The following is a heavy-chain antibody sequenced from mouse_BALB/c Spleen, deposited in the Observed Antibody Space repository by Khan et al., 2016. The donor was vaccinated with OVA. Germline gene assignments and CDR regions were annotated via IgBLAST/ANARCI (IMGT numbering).Heavy chain of an antibody. D-gene: IGHD2-4*01. CDR2: IDPFNGDT. V-gene: IGHV1S135*01. Sequence: VQLKQSGPELMKPGTSVKISCKASGYSFTSYYIHWVKQSHGKSLEWIGYIDPFNGDTTYNQKFKGKATLTVDKSSSTAYMHLSSLTSENSAVYYCARHDYVAWFAYWGQGTLVTVSA. CDR3: ARHDYVAWFAY. CDR1: GYSFTSYY. J-gene: IGHJ3*01.